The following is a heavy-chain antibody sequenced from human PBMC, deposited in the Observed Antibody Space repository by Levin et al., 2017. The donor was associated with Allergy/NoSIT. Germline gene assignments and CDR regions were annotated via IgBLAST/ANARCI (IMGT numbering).Heavy chain of an antibody. D-gene: IGHD2-2*02. CDR2: IYYSGST. CDR3: ARQNCSRISCYIDN. CDR1: GDSMSSYY. J-gene: IGHJ4*02. Sequence: PSETLSLTCTVSGDSMSSYYWSWIRQPPGKGLEWIGYIYYSGSTNYNPSLKSRVTMSVDTSKNHFSLKLSSVTAADTAMYYCARQNCSRISCYIDNWGQGTQVTVSS. V-gene: IGHV4-59*08.